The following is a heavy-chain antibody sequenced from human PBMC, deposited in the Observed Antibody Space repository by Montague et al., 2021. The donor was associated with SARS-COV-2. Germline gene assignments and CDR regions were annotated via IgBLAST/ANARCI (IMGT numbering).Heavy chain of an antibody. CDR1: GGSFSSYY. Sequence: SETLSLTCAVYGGSFSSYYWTWIRQSPGKGLEWIAEINHSGTTNYNFNPSLRSRVTISVDTSKSQFSLKLSSVTAADTGVYYCARWDPQTLTLIGFRGKSASDYWGQGTLVTVSS. D-gene: IGHD4-23*01. V-gene: IGHV4-34*01. CDR3: ARWDPQTLTLIGFRGKSASDY. CDR2: INHSGTT. J-gene: IGHJ4*02.